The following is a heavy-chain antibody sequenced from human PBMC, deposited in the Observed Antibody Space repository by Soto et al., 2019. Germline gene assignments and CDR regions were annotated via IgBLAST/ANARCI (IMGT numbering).Heavy chain of an antibody. V-gene: IGHV1-46*01. D-gene: IGHD2-2*01. J-gene: IGHJ6*02. CDR2: INPGGGRT. CDR3: ARDVSGPGATYVMGV. Sequence: ASEKVSCKASGYIFSSHCIYWVRQAPGQGLQWMGIINPGGGRTAYAQKFQGRVTLTRDMSTSTVYMELTSLTYDDTAVYYCARDVSGPGATYVMGVWGQGPTVIVSS. CDR1: GYIFSSHC.